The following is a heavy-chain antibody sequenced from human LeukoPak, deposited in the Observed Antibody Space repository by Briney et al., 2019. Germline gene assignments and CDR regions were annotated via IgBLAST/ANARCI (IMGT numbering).Heavy chain of an antibody. CDR2: IWYDGSNK. CDR1: GFTFGSYD. J-gene: IGHJ4*02. Sequence: GGSLRLSCAASGFTFGSYDMHWVRQAPGKGLEWVAVIWYDGSNKYYADSVKGRFTISRDISKNTLYLQMNSLRAEDTAVYYCARHKDRTFDYWGQGAMGTVSS. V-gene: IGHV3-33*01. CDR3: ARHKDRTFDY.